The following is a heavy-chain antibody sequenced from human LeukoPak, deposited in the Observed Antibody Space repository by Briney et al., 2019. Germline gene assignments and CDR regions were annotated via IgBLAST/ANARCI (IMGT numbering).Heavy chain of an antibody. J-gene: IGHJ4*02. Sequence: GGSLRLSCAASGFTFSSYWMSWVRQAPGKGLEWVANIKQDGSEKYYVDSVKGRFTISRDNAKNSLYLQMNSLRAEDTAVYYCAREWHPGIVGADGLEYWGQGTLVTVSS. D-gene: IGHD1-26*01. V-gene: IGHV3-7*01. CDR2: IKQDGSEK. CDR3: AREWHPGIVGADGLEY. CDR1: GFTFSSYW.